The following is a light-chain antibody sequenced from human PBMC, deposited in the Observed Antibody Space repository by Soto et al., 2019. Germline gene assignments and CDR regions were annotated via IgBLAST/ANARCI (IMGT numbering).Light chain of an antibody. Sequence: DSQMTQSPSSLSASVGDRVTITCRASQGIRNDLAWYQQKPGKTPKRLIYAASSLQSGVPSRFSGSGSGTEFTLTIDCLQAKDFATYYCQQYYTYPRTFAQGTKVDIK. CDR1: QGIRND. V-gene: IGKV1-17*01. CDR3: QQYYTYPRT. J-gene: IGKJ2*01. CDR2: AAS.